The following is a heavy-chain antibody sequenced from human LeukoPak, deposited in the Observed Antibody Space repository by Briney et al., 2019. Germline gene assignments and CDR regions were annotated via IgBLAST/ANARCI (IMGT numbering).Heavy chain of an antibody. D-gene: IGHD6-19*01. CDR3: ARDSSGWYTIYYYGMDV. Sequence: GGSLRLSCLTSGFTFSSYAMSCVRQAPGKGLEWVSAISGSGGSTYYADSVKGRFTISRDNSKNTLYLQMNSLRAEDTAVYYCARDSSGWYTIYYYGMDVWGQGTTVTVSS. CDR1: GFTFSSYA. J-gene: IGHJ6*02. V-gene: IGHV3-23*01. CDR2: ISGSGGST.